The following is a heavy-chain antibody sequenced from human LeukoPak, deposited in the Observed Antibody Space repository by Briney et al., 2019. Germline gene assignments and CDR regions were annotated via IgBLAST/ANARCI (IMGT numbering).Heavy chain of an antibody. CDR3: ARGGASSKWLDS. V-gene: IGHV4-59*01. CDR2: VYYSGTT. CDR1: GGSISNYY. D-gene: IGHD2-2*01. J-gene: IGHJ5*01. Sequence: SETLSLTCTVSGGSISNYYWSWIRQPPGKGLEWVGWVYYSGTTNYNPSLESRVTISVDMSKNQFSLKLSSVTAADTAVYYCARGGASSKWLDSWGQGTLVTVSS.